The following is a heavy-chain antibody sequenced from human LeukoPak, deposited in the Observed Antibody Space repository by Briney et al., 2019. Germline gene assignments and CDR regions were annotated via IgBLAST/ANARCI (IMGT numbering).Heavy chain of an antibody. V-gene: IGHV1-8*01. CDR3: ARDPATLYGLGTLVLDY. CDR1: GYTFTSYD. CDR2: MNPNSGNT. J-gene: IGHJ4*02. Sequence: GASLKVSCKASGYTFTSYDINWVRQATGQGLEWMGWMNPNSGNTGYAQKFQGRVTMTRNTSISTAYMELSSLRSEDTAVYYCARDPATLYGLGTLVLDYWGQGTLVTVSS. D-gene: IGHD3-10*01.